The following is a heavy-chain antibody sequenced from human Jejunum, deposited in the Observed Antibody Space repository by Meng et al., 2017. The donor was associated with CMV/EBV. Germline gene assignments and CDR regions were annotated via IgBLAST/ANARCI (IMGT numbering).Heavy chain of an antibody. Sequence: QPEELGPGLVKPSEPLSPTCTVSGDSISSGRHFWGWIRQAPGKGLEWIATINYTETTHYNPSLKSRITISVDTSKNQISLKVNSVTAADTAMYYCAADISTAWFYYWGQGTLVTVSS. D-gene: IGHD2-2*01. V-gene: IGHV4-39*07. CDR3: AADISTAWFYY. CDR1: GDSISSGRHF. J-gene: IGHJ4*02. CDR2: INYTETT.